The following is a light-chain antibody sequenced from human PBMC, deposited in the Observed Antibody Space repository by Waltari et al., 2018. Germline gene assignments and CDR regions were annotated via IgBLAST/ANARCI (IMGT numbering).Light chain of an antibody. V-gene: IGLV2-23*02. Sequence: QSALTQPASVSGTPGQSITISCSGTTSDVGSYDLVSWYQQHPGEAPKPLICEVFTRPPDTSSRFSGAKSGSTASLTISGLQPEDEADYYCCSYAGRGTYVFGSGTKVTVL. CDR2: EVF. CDR3: CSYAGRGTYV. J-gene: IGLJ1*01. CDR1: TSDVGSYDL.